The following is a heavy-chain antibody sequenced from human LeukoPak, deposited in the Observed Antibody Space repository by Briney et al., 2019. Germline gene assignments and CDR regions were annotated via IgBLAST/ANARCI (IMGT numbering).Heavy chain of an antibody. CDR1: GFTLSDYY. Sequence: GGSLRLSCAASGFTLSDYYMSWIRQAPGKGLKWVSYSSSSGSTIYYADSVKGRFAISRDNAKNSLYLQMNSLRAEDTAVYYCARRRDFIDYWGQGTLVTVSS. CDR3: ARRRDFIDY. CDR2: SSSSGSTI. V-gene: IGHV3-11*01. J-gene: IGHJ4*02. D-gene: IGHD3/OR15-3a*01.